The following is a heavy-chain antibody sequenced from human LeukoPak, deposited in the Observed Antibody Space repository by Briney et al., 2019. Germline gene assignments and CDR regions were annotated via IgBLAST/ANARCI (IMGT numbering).Heavy chain of an antibody. Sequence: GSSVKVSCKASGYTFTSSGTSWVRQAPGQGLEWMGWINDYNCNTNYAQKLQGRVTMTTDPSTSTAFMELRNLRSDNTAVYYCAREPSPGIAVAGTNYWGQGTLVTVSS. V-gene: IGHV1-18*01. CDR1: GYTFTSSG. CDR2: INDYNCNT. D-gene: IGHD6-19*01. CDR3: AREPSPGIAVAGTNY. J-gene: IGHJ4*02.